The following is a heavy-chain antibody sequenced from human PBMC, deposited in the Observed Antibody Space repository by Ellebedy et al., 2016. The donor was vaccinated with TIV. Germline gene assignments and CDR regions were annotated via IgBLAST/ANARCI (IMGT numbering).Heavy chain of an antibody. D-gene: IGHD6-19*01. CDR2: ISSSGSTI. CDR3: ASNIGAVAGNFDY. CDR1: GFTFSDYY. Sequence: GESLKISCAASGFTFSDYYVSWIRQAPGKGLEWVSYISSSGSTIYYADSVKGRFTISRDNAKNSLYLQMNSLRAEDTAVYYCASNIGAVAGNFDYWGQGTLVTVSS. V-gene: IGHV3-11*04. J-gene: IGHJ4*02.